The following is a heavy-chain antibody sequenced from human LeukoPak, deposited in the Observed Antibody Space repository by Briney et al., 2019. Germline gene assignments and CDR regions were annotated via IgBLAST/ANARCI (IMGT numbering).Heavy chain of an antibody. D-gene: IGHD3-3*01. Sequence: SVKVSCKASGGTFSSYAISWVRQAPGQGLEWMGRIIPIFGIANYAQKFQGRVTITADKSTSTAYMELSSLRSEDTAVYYCARESPIYYFDYWGQGTLVTVSS. J-gene: IGHJ4*02. CDR3: ARESPIYYFDY. V-gene: IGHV1-69*04. CDR1: GGTFSSYA. CDR2: IIPIFGIA.